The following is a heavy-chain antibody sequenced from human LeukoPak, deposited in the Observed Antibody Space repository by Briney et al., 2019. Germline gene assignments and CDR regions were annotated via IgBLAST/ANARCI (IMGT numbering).Heavy chain of an antibody. D-gene: IGHD2-2*01. CDR1: GFTFSSYA. J-gene: IGHJ6*03. CDR2: ISSNGGST. Sequence: GGSLRLSCAASGFTFSSYAMHWVRQAPGKGLEYVSAISSNGGSTYYANSVKGRFTISRDNSKNTLYLQMGSLRAEDMAVYYCARVGCSSTSCYGGYYYMDVWGKGTTVTVSS. V-gene: IGHV3-64*01. CDR3: ARVGCSSTSCYGGYYYMDV.